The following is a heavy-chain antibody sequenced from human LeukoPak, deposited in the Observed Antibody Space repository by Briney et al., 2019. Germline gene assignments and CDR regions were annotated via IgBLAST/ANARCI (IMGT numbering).Heavy chain of an antibody. V-gene: IGHV1-2*02. J-gene: IGHJ3*02. CDR1: GYPFIGNY. CDR2: INPNSGGT. D-gene: IGHD4-17*01. Sequence: ASVKVSCKASGYPFIGNYIHWVRQAPGQGLEWMGWINPNSGGTQYSQKFQGRVTLTRDTSITTGYMELSGLTSDDTAVYYCARGDGESDAFDIWGQGTMVTVSS. CDR3: ARGDGESDAFDI.